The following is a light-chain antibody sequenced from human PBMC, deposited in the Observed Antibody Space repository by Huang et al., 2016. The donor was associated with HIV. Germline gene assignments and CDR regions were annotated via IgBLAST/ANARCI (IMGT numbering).Light chain of an antibody. Sequence: EIVLTQSPGTLSLSQGERVTLSSRASQSVSSSYFTWYQQKPGQAPRLLSYAASNRATGIPDRFTGSGSGTDFTLTIRRLEPEDFAVYYCQQGYTFGQGTKVEIK. CDR3: QQGYT. V-gene: IGKV3-20*01. CDR1: QSVSSSY. J-gene: IGKJ2*01. CDR2: AAS.